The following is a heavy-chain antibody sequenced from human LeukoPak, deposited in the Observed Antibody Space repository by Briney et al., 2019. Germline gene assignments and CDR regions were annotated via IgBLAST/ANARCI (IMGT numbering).Heavy chain of an antibody. CDR3: ARVSEQWLVPYYYYYMDV. V-gene: IGHV3-64*01. CDR1: GFTFSSYW. CDR2: ISSNGGST. Sequence: GGSLRLSCAASGFTFSSYWMHWVRQAPGKGLEYVSAISSNGGSTYYANSVKGRFTISRDNSKNTLYLQMGSLRAEDMAVYYCARVSEQWLVPYYYYYMDVWGKGTTVTISS. J-gene: IGHJ6*03. D-gene: IGHD6-19*01.